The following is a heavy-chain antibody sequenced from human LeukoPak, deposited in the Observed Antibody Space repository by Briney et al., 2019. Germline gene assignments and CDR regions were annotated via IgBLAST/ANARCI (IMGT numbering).Heavy chain of an antibody. D-gene: IGHD3-16*01. V-gene: IGHV4-34*01. CDR1: GGSFGGYY. Sequence: SETLSLTCAVYGGSFGGYYWSWIRQPPGKGLEWIGEINHSGSTNYNPSLKSRVTISVDTSKNQFSLKLSSVTAADTAVYYCARGGYDRGIYWGQGTLVTVSS. CDR3: ARGGYDRGIY. CDR2: INHSGST. J-gene: IGHJ4*02.